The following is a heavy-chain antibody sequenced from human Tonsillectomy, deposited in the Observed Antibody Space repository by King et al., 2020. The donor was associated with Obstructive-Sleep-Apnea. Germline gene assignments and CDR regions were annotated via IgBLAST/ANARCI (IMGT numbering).Heavy chain of an antibody. Sequence: LQLQESGPGLVKPSETLSLTCTVSGGSISSYYWSWIRQPPGKGLEWIGYIYYSGSTNYNPSLKSRVTISVDTSKNQFSLKLSSVTAADTAVYYCARGGYGEFDYWGQGTLVTVSS. CDR1: GGSISSYY. CDR3: ARGGYGEFDY. CDR2: IYYSGST. J-gene: IGHJ4*02. D-gene: IGHD3-10*01. V-gene: IGHV4-59*01.